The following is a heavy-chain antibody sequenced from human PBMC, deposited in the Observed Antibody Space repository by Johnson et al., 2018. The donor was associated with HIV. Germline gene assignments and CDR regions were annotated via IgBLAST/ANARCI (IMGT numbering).Heavy chain of an antibody. J-gene: IGHJ3*02. V-gene: IGHV3-9*01. CDR1: GFTFSSYA. CDR2: IGSNGLTI. Sequence: QLVESGGGLVQPGGSLRLSCAASGFTFSSYAMSWVRQGPGKGLERVAGIGSNGLTIGYVDSVKGRFTISRDDATNSLYLRMDSLRAEDTAVYYCAKGLHIVVEGDAFDIWGQGTMVTVSS. CDR3: AKGLHIVVEGDAFDI. D-gene: IGHD2-21*01.